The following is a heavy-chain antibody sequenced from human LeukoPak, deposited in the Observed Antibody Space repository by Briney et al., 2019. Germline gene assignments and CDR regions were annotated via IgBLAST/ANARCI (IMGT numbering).Heavy chain of an antibody. Sequence: GRSLRLSCAASGFTFSSYGMHWVRQAPGKGLEWVAVIWYDGSNKYYADSVKGRFTISRDNSKNTLYLQMNSLRAEDTAVYYCARASDLVVTLPFDYWGQGTLVTVSS. CDR3: ARASDLVVTLPFDY. CDR1: GFTFSSYG. D-gene: IGHD4-23*01. J-gene: IGHJ4*02. V-gene: IGHV3-33*01. CDR2: IWYDGSNK.